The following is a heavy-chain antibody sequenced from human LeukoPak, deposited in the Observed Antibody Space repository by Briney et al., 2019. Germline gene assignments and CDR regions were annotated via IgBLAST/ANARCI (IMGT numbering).Heavy chain of an antibody. D-gene: IGHD3-3*01. CDR3: ARYTVWSGYPSYYFDY. Sequence: ETLSLTCTVSGGSISSGDYYWSWIRQPPGKGLEWIGEINHSGSTNYNPSLKSRVTISVDTSKNQFSLKLSSVTAADTAVYYCARYTVWSGYPSYYFDYWGQGTLVTVSS. V-gene: IGHV4-39*07. CDR2: INHSGST. J-gene: IGHJ4*02. CDR1: GGSISSGDYY.